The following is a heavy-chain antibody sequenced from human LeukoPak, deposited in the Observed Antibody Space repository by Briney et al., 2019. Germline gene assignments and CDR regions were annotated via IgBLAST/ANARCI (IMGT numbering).Heavy chain of an antibody. V-gene: IGHV1-2*02. CDR1: GYTFTGYY. CDR3: ARAWFYYYDSSGYKELAY. Sequence: ASVKVSCKASGYTFTGYYMHWVRQAPGQGLEWMGWINPNSGGTNYAQKFQGRVTMTRDTSISTAYMELSRLRSDDTAVYYCARAWFYYYDSSGYKELAYWGQGTLVTVSS. D-gene: IGHD3-22*01. J-gene: IGHJ4*02. CDR2: INPNSGGT.